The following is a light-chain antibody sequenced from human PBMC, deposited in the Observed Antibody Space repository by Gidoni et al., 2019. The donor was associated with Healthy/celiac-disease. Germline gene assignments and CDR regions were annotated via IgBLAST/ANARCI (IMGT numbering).Light chain of an antibody. CDR2: KAS. V-gene: IGKV1-5*03. CDR3: QQYNSYPWT. CDR1: QSISSW. Sequence: DIQMPQSPSTLSASVGDRVTIPCPYSQSISSWLAWYQQKPGKAPKLLIYKASSLESGVPSRFSGSGSGTEFTLTISSLQPDDFATDYCQQYNSYPWTFGQGTKVEIK. J-gene: IGKJ1*01.